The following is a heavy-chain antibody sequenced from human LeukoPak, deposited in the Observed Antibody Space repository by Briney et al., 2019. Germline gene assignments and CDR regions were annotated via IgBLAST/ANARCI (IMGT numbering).Heavy chain of an antibody. Sequence: SETLSLTCTASGASISTYYWSWIRQPPGEGLEWIAYIAPSGGAVYNPSLISRLTVSVDTSKNHFYLKLNSVTAADTAVYYCARHVATSVTRGYSGHPMDVWGKGTTVSVSS. CDR2: IAPSGGA. CDR1: GASISTYY. V-gene: IGHV4-4*09. D-gene: IGHD4-17*01. CDR3: ARHVATSVTRGYSGHPMDV. J-gene: IGHJ6*03.